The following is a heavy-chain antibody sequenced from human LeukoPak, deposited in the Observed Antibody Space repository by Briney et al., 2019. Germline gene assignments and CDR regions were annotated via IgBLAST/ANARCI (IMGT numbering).Heavy chain of an antibody. V-gene: IGHV1-8*01. CDR2: VNPNSGNT. CDR3: ARGLGAAAGDPLDY. CDR1: GYTFTSYD. D-gene: IGHD6-13*01. J-gene: IGHJ4*02. Sequence: ASVKVSCKASGYTFTSYDINWVRQATGQGLEWMGWVNPNSGNTGYAQKFQGRVTMTRNTSISTAYMELSSLRSEDTAVYYCARGLGAAAGDPLDYWGQGTLVTVSS.